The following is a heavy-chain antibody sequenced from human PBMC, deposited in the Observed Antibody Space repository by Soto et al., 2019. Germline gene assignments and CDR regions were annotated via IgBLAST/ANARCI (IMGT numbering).Heavy chain of an antibody. CDR1: GGSISRGGYY. J-gene: IGHJ5*02. CDR3: ARDPAP. V-gene: IGHV4-31*03. CDR2: IYNSGRT. Sequence: QVQLPASGPGLVMASQTLSLTCTVSGGSISRGGYYWSWISQHPGKGLECIGYIYNSGRTYHNPSLKSRVTISADTSKNQFSLKLSSVTAAGTVVYYCARDPAPWIQGTLVTVSS.